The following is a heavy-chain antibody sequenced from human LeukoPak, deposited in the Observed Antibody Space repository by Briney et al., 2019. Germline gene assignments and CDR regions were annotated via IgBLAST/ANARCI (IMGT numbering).Heavy chain of an antibody. CDR2: MDPNSGNT. CDR3: ARSRSSWPFDY. Sequence: ASVKVSCKASGYTFTSYDINWVRQATGQGLEWMGWMDPNSGNTGYAQKLQGRVTMTRNTSISTAYMELSSLRSEDTAVYYCARSRSSWPFDYWGQGTLVTVSS. V-gene: IGHV1-8*01. D-gene: IGHD6-13*01. J-gene: IGHJ4*02. CDR1: GYTFTSYD.